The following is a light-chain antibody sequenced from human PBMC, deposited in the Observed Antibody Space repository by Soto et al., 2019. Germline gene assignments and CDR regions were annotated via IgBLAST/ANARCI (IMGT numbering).Light chain of an antibody. J-gene: IGKJ5*01. CDR1: QSVGNN. CDR3: QQYNDWPPIT. Sequence: EIMMTQSPATLSVSPGERATLSCRASQSVGNNLAWYQQKPGQTPRLLIYYASTRATGIPARFSGSGSGTEFTLTISSLQSEDFALYYGQQYNDWPPITFGQGTRLEIK. V-gene: IGKV3-15*01. CDR2: YAS.